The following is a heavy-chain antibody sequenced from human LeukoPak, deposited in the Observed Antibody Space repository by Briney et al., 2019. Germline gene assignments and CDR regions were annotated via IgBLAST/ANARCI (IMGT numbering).Heavy chain of an antibody. CDR2: INPKSGGT. CDR3: ARNSTSSACMDY. V-gene: IGHV1-2*02. CDR1: GYTFTGSY. J-gene: IGHJ4*02. Sequence: ASVKVSCKASGYTFTGSYMHWVRQAPGQGLEWLGWINPKSGGTKYAQKFQGRVTMTRDTSISTACMELSSLRSDDTAVYFCARNSTSSACMDYWGQGTLVTVSS. D-gene: IGHD6-6*01.